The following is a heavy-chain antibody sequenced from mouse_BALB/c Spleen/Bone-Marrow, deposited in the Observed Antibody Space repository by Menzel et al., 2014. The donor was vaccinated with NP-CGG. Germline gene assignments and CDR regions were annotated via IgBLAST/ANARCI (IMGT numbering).Heavy chain of an antibody. D-gene: IGHD2-1*01. CDR1: GYTFTRYW. Sequence: VQLVESGAELVKPGAPVKLSCKASGYTFTRYWMNWVKQRPGRGLEWIGRIDPSDSETHYNQKFKDKATLTVDKFSSTAYIQLSSLTSEDSAVYYCARDGNYYFDYWGQGTTLTVSS. CDR3: ARDGNYYFDY. J-gene: IGHJ2*01. CDR2: IDPSDSET. V-gene: IGHV1-69*02.